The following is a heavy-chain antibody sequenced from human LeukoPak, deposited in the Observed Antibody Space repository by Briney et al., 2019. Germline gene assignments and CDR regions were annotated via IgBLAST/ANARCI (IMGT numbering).Heavy chain of an antibody. V-gene: IGHV3-48*03. D-gene: IGHD4-23*01. CDR3: ARDYGGSSPFDY. CDR1: GFTFSNYE. CDR2: ISSSGSDI. J-gene: IGHJ4*02. Sequence: PGGSLRLSCAASGFTFSNYEMHWVRQAPGKGLEWVSYISSSGSDIYYADSVKGRFTISRDDAKNSLYLHMTSLRAEDTAVYYCARDYGGSSPFDYWGQGTLVTVS.